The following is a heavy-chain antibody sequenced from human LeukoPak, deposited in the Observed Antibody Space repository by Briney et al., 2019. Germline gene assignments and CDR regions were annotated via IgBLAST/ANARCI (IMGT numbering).Heavy chain of an antibody. CDR2: INPNTGGT. CDR3: ERGRPGDYFDY. CDR1: VYTFTGYF. V-gene: IGHV1-2*02. Sequence: ASVNVSCKASVYTFTGYFMHWVRQAPGQGLEWMGWINPNTGGTSYLQNFQGRVTMTRDTSISTAYMDLSRLRSDDTAVYYCERGRPGDYFDYWGQGTLVTVSS. J-gene: IGHJ4*02. D-gene: IGHD6-25*01.